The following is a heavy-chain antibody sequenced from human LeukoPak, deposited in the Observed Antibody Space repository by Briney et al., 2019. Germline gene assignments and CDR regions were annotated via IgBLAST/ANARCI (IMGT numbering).Heavy chain of an antibody. J-gene: IGHJ6*02. CDR1: GFTFSSYA. D-gene: IGHD3-3*01. V-gene: IGHV3-23*01. CDR2: ISGSGGST. Sequence: GGSLRLSCAASGFTFSSYAMSGVRQAPGKGLEWASAISGSGGSTYYADSVKGRFTISRDNSKNTLYLQMNSLRAEDTAVYYCAKALLRSPYYYYYGMDVWGQGTTVTVSS. CDR3: AKALLRSPYYYYYGMDV.